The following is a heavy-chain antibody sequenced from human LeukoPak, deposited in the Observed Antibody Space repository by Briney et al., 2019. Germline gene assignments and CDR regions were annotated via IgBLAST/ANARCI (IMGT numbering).Heavy chain of an antibody. CDR3: ARGYYDFWNGMDV. V-gene: IGHV3-30-3*01. J-gene: IGHJ6*02. CDR2: ISYDGSNK. D-gene: IGHD3-3*01. CDR1: GFTFSSYA. Sequence: GRSLRLSCAASGFTFSSYAMHWVRQAPGKGLEWVAVISYDGSNKYYADSVKGRFTISRDNSKNMLYLQMDSLRAEDTAVYYCARGYYDFWNGMDVWGQGTTVTVSS.